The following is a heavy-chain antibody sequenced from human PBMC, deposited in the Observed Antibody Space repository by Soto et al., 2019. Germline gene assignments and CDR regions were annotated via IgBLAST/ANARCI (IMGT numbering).Heavy chain of an antibody. V-gene: IGHV4-59*01. D-gene: IGHD2-2*02. CDR3: ARGYTTNWFDP. CDR1: GGSSSSYY. J-gene: IGHJ5*02. CDR2: IYYSGST. Sequence: TLSLTCTVSGGSSSSYYGSCIRQPPGKGLEWIGYIYYSGSTNYNPSLKSRVTISVDTSKNQFSLKLSSVTAADTAVYYCARGYTTNWFDPWGQGTLVTVSS.